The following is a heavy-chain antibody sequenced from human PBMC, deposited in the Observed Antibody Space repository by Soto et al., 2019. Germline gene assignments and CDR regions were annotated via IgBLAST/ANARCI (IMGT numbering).Heavy chain of an antibody. J-gene: IGHJ5*02. CDR2: ISYDGNDK. CDR1: GFSFSTYA. V-gene: IGHV3-30-3*01. Sequence: VQLVESGGGLVKPGGSLRLSCAASGFSFSTYAMHWVRQAPGKGLEWVAVISYDGNDKNYGDSGEGRFTISRDNSKNSLDLLMNSLRAQDTAVYYCARDQGSTITRGDWFAPRGQGTLVTVSS. CDR3: ARDQGSTITRGDWFAP. D-gene: IGHD4-4*01.